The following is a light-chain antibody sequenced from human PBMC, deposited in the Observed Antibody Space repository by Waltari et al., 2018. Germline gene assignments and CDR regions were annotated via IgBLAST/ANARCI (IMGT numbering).Light chain of an antibody. CDR3: QHYHNFPSA. Sequence: IVVTQSPATLSVSPGESATLSCRASQDVSNNVAWYQQKAGQVPRLLIYDSSTRATGIPARISGSGFGTEFTLTISSLQSEDFAVFYCQHYHNFPSAFGQGTRLEIK. J-gene: IGKJ5*01. V-gene: IGKV3-15*01. CDR1: QDVSNN. CDR2: DSS.